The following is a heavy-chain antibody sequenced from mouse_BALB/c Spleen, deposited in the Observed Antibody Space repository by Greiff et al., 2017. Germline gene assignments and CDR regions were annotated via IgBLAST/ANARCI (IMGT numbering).Heavy chain of an antibody. CDR2: IYPGDGDT. J-gene: IGHJ2*01. Sequence: VQLQQSGAELVRPGSSVTISCKASGYAFRSYWLNWVKQRPGQGLEWIGQIYPGDGDTTYNGKFKGKATLTADKSSSTAYMQLSSLTSEDSAVYFCARGEDYGNCFVYWGQGTTLTVSS. CDR1: GYAFRSYW. D-gene: IGHD2-1*01. CDR3: ARGEDYGNCFVY. V-gene: IGHV1-80*01.